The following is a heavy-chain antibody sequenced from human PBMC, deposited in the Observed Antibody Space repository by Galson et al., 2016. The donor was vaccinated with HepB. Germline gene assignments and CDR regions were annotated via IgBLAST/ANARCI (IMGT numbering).Heavy chain of an antibody. Sequence: SETLSLTCAVSGGSISDNSWWTWVRQSPGEGLEWIGEIYQTGTAHYNPSFTSRATISVDKSKNQISLSLGSVTAADTAVYYCSRGTLGTTATMAFDYWGQGTLVSVSS. D-gene: IGHD1-26*01. CDR1: GGSISDNSW. J-gene: IGHJ4*02. CDR3: SRGTLGTTATMAFDY. V-gene: IGHV4-4*02. CDR2: IYQTGTA.